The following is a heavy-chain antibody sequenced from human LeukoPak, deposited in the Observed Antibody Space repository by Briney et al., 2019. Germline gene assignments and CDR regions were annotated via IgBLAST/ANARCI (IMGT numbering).Heavy chain of an antibody. CDR1: GFTFSSYS. V-gene: IGHV3-21*01. D-gene: IGHD2-15*01. CDR3: ARIIAGNFDY. CDR2: ISSSSSYI. Sequence: GGSLRLSCAASGFTFSSYSMNWVRQAPGKGLEWVSSISSSSSYIYYADSVKGRFTISRDNAKNSLYLQMNSLRSEDTAVYYCARIIAGNFDYWGQGTLVTVSS. J-gene: IGHJ4*02.